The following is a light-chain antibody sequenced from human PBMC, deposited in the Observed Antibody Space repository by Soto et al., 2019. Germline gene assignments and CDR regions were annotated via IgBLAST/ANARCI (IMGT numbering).Light chain of an antibody. CDR2: AAS. V-gene: IGKV3-15*01. Sequence: EIVVTQSPGILSVSPGDRATLSCRASQSVSTNLAWYQQKPGQAPTLLIYAASTRATGIPARFTGSGSGTEFIFIIASLQSEECAVYYCQEYSKWPLFTFGPGTRVDIK. CDR1: QSVSTN. CDR3: QEYSKWPLFT. J-gene: IGKJ3*01.